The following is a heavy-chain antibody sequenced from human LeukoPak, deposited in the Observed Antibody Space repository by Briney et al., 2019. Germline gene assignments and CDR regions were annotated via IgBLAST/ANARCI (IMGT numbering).Heavy chain of an antibody. CDR1: GDTFTGHY. Sequence: GASVKVSCKASGDTFTGHYIHWVRQGPGQGLEWMGWISPNSGGSKYAQKFQGRVTMTRDTSISTAYMELSRLRSDDAAVYYCARSTPNDAFDIWGQGTLVTVSP. J-gene: IGHJ3*02. V-gene: IGHV1-2*02. CDR2: ISPNSGGS. CDR3: ARSTPNDAFDI.